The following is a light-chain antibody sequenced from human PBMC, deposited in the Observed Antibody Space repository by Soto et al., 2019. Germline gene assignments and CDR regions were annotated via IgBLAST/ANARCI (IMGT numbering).Light chain of an antibody. CDR3: QQTYSPPFT. CDR1: QRITNS. Sequence: DIQMTQSPSSLFASVGDRVTIPCRASQRITNSLNWYQQKPGRAPNLLIYAASSLQRGVPSRFSVSGSGTDFTLTISSLQPDDGATYYCQQTYSPPFTCGTGTKVDIK. V-gene: IGKV1-39*01. J-gene: IGKJ3*01. CDR2: AAS.